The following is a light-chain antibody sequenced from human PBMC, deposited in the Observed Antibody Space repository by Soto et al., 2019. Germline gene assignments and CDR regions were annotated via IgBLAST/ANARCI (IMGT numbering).Light chain of an antibody. V-gene: IGKV1-5*03. Sequence: DIQMTQSPSTLSASVGDRVTITCRASQGVGSWLAWYQQKPGKAPKLLIYKASTLQSGVPSRFSGSGSGTELTLTISSLQPDAFAACHCQQYNTHWTFGQGTKVEVK. CDR1: QGVGSW. CDR3: QQYNTHWT. J-gene: IGKJ1*01. CDR2: KAS.